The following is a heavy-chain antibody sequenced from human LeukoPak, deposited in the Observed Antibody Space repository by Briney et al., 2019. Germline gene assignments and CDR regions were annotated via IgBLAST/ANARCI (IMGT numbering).Heavy chain of an antibody. CDR3: AREPPLTYYYDSSGYYEY. D-gene: IGHD3-22*01. J-gene: IGHJ4*02. CDR1: GGSISSSSYY. Sequence: SETLSLTCTVSGGSISSSSYYWGWIRQPPGKGLEWIGSIHYSGSTDYNSTLKSRVTISVDTSKNQFSLKLSSVTAADTAVYYCAREPPLTYYYDSSGYYEYWGQGTLVTVSS. CDR2: IHYSGST. V-gene: IGHV4-39*07.